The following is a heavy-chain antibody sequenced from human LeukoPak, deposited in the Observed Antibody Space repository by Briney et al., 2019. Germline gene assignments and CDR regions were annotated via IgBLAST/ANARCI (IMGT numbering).Heavy chain of an antibody. CDR1: GYTFTSYT. J-gene: IGHJ4*02. D-gene: IGHD6-19*01. Sequence: GASVKVSCKASGYTFTSYTMHWVHQAPGQRLEWMGWINAGNGNTKYSQKFQGRVTITRDTSASTAYMELSSLRSEDTAVYYCARGIAVAGNYFDYWGQGTLVTVSS. V-gene: IGHV1-3*01. CDR3: ARGIAVAGNYFDY. CDR2: INAGNGNT.